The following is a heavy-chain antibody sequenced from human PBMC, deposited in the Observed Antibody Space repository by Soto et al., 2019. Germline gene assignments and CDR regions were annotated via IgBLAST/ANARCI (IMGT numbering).Heavy chain of an antibody. CDR3: AKSRYSDSSGDFYDY. J-gene: IGHJ4*02. D-gene: IGHD3-22*01. Sequence: GGSMRLSCAASAFTFNNYAMSWVRQAPGKGLEWVSGIGGSGRTTYYADSVKGRFTISRDNSNNTLFLQMNSLRAEDTAVYYCAKSRYSDSSGDFYDYWGQGTLVTVSS. V-gene: IGHV3-23*01. CDR2: IGGSGRTT. CDR1: AFTFNNYA.